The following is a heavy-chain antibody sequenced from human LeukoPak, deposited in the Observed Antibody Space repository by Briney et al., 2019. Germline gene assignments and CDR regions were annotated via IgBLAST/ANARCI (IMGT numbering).Heavy chain of an antibody. D-gene: IGHD1-26*01. Sequence: ASVKVSCKAYGYAFTDYYIHWIRQAPGQGLEWMGWIGAGDEKTVYAKKFNDRVTLTIDKTASTAYMELTSLRFDDTAVYYCARDWPLVIADNWGLGTLVTVSS. J-gene: IGHJ4*02. V-gene: IGHV1/OR15-3*02. CDR1: GYAFTDYY. CDR3: ARDWPLVIADN. CDR2: IGAGDEKT.